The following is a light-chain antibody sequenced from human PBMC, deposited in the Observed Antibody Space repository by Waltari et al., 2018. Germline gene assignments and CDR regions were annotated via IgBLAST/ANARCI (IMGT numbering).Light chain of an antibody. CDR2: DVV. CDR1: ITDVGVDDY. CDR3: CSYAGAYTFV. J-gene: IGLJ3*02. V-gene: IGLV2-11*01. Sequence: QPALTQPPSVSAAPGQSATIPCSGSITDVGVDDYVSWYQQLPGKAPKPILYDVVKRPAGVPSRFSGSKYGTTASLTISGLQTDDEATYYCCSYAGAYTFVFGGGTKLTVL.